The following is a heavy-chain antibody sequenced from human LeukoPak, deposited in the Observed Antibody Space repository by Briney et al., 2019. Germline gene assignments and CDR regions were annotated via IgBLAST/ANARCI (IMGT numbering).Heavy chain of an antibody. J-gene: IGHJ4*02. V-gene: IGHV4-34*01. CDR3: ARGVGFVKIDY. Sequence: SETLPLTCAVYGGSFSGYFWSWIRQPPGKGLEWIGEINHSGSTNYNPSLKSRVTISVNTSKNQFSLKLSSVTATDTAVYYCARGVGFVKIDYWGQGTLVTVSS. CDR2: INHSGST. CDR1: GGSFSGYF. D-gene: IGHD3-10*01.